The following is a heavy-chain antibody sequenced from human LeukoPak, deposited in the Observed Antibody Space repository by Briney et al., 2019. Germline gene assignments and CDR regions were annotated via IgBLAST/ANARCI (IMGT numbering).Heavy chain of an antibody. Sequence: SGGSLRLSCAASGFTFSSYAMSWVRQAPGKGLEWVSAISGSGDSTYYADSVKGRFTISRDTSKNTLYLQMNSLRAEDTAIYYCARDWAFDYWGQGTLVTVSS. J-gene: IGHJ4*02. CDR3: ARDWAFDY. CDR1: GFTFSSYA. V-gene: IGHV3-23*01. D-gene: IGHD3-16*01. CDR2: ISGSGDST.